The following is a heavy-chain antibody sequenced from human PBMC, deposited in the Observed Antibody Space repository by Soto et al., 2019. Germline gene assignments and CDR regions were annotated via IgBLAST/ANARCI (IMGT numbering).Heavy chain of an antibody. CDR2: IYYSGST. V-gene: IGHV4-31*03. CDR1: GGSISSGGYY. Sequence: SETLSLTCTVSGGSISSGGYYWRWIRQHPGKGLEWIGYIYYSGSTYYNPSLKSRVTISVDTSKNQFPLKLSSVTAADTAVYYCAIAATSDRFDYWGQGTLVTVSS. CDR3: AIAATSDRFDY. D-gene: IGHD2-15*01. J-gene: IGHJ4*02.